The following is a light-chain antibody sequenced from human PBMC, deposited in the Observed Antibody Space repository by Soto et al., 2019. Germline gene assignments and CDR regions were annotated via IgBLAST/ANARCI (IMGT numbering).Light chain of an antibody. Sequence: DFQMTQSPSTLSASLGDRFTITCLASQSISSWLAWYQQKPGKAPKLLIYKASSLESGVPSRFSGSGSGTEFTLTISSLQPDDFATYYCQQYNSYPRTFGQGTKVDI. J-gene: IGKJ1*01. CDR3: QQYNSYPRT. CDR1: QSISSW. V-gene: IGKV1-5*03. CDR2: KAS.